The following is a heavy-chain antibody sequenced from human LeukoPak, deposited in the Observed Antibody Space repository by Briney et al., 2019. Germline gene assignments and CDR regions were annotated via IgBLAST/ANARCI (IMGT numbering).Heavy chain of an antibody. CDR1: GGTFSSYA. D-gene: IGHD6-6*01. CDR3: AYSSSSYWYFDL. CDR2: IIPIFGTA. V-gene: IGHV1-69*05. J-gene: IGHJ2*01. Sequence: SVKVSCKASGGTFSSYAISWVRQAPGQGLEWMGGIIPIFGTANYAQKFQGRVTITTDESTSTAYMELSSLRSEDTAVYYCAYSSSSYWYFDLWGRGTLDTVSS.